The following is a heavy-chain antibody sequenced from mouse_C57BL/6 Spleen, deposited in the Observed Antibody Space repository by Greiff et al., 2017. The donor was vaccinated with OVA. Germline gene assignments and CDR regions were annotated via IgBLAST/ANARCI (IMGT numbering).Heavy chain of an antibody. CDR1: GYTFTSYW. V-gene: IGHV1-64*01. D-gene: IGHD6-1*01. J-gene: IGHJ2*01. Sequence: QVQLQQPGAELVKPGASVKLSCKASGYTFTSYWMHWVKQRPGQGLEWIGMIHPNSGSTNYNEKFKSMATLTVDKSSSTAYMHLSSLTSEDSAVYYCARAANFDYWGQGTTLTVAS. CDR2: IHPNSGST. CDR3: ARAANFDY.